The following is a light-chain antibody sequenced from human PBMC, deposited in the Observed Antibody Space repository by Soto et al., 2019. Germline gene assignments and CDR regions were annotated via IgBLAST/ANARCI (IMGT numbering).Light chain of an antibody. CDR2: TLS. CDR3: MQRIEFPLT. V-gene: IGKV2-40*01. Sequence: DTVMTQSPLSLPVTPGEPASISCRSSQSLLHSNGYNYLDWYLQKPGQSPQLLIYTLSYRASGVPDRFSGSGSDTDFTLKISRVEAEDVGVYYCMQRIEFPLTFGGGTKVDIK. CDR1: QSLLHSNGYNY. J-gene: IGKJ4*01.